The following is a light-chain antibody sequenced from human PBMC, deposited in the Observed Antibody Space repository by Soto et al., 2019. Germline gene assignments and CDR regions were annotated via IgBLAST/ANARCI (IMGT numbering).Light chain of an antibody. Sequence: DIQMTQSPSSLSASVGDRVTITCRASQTISSYVNWYQQKPGKAPRLLIYSTSTLQRGVPSRFSGSGSGTDFTLIISSLQPEDFATYYCQQSYSAPVTFGRGTRVEF. J-gene: IGKJ1*01. CDR2: STS. CDR1: QTISSY. CDR3: QQSYSAPVT. V-gene: IGKV1-39*01.